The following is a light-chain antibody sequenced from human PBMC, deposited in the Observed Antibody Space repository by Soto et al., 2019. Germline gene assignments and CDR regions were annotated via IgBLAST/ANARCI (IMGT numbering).Light chain of an antibody. J-gene: IGKJ1*01. V-gene: IGKV3-15*01. CDR2: GAS. CDR3: QQYNNWPET. Sequence: EIVMTQSPATLSVSPGERATLSCRASQSVSSNLAWYQQKPGQAPRLLIYGASTRATDVPARVSGSGSGTEFTLTISSLQYEDFAVYYCQQYNNWPETFGQGTKVEIK. CDR1: QSVSSN.